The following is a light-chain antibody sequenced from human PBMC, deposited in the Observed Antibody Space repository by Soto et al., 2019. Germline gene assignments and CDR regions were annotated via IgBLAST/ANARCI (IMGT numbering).Light chain of an antibody. CDR2: GAS. Sequence: EIMLPQSPCTLSLSPGERATLSCRASQSVSSSFVAWYQQKPGQAPRLPIYGASIRATGSPDRFSGSGSGTDFARTISRLELEDFAMYLCQHYGTSLWTFGQGTKVEIK. CDR3: QHYGTSLWT. CDR1: QSVSSSF. J-gene: IGKJ1*01. V-gene: IGKV3-20*01.